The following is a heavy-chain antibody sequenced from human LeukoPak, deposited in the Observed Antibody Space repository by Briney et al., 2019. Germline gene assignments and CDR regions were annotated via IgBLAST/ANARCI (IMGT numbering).Heavy chain of an antibody. CDR2: IYWNDDK. CDR3: AHSVTIFGVVTSPAFDY. CDR1: GFSLSTSGVG. D-gene: IGHD3-3*01. J-gene: IGHJ4*02. V-gene: IGHV2-5*01. Sequence: ESGPTLVNPTQTLTLTRTFSGFSLSTSGVGVGWIRQPPGKALEWLALIYWNDDKRYSPSLKSRLTITKDTSKNQVVLTMTNMDPVDTATYYCAHSVTIFGVVTSPAFDYWGQGTLVTVSS.